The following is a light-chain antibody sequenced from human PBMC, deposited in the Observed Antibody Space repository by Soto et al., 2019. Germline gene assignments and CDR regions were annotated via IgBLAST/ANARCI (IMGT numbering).Light chain of an antibody. Sequence: IVMTQSPATLSVSPGERATLSCRASQSVSSNLAWYQQKPGQAPRLLIYDASNRATGIPDRFSGSGSGTDFTLTISRLEPEDFAVYYCQQYGSSGTFGQGTKVDIK. CDR2: DAS. J-gene: IGKJ1*01. CDR1: QSVSSN. V-gene: IGKV3-20*01. CDR3: QQYGSSGT.